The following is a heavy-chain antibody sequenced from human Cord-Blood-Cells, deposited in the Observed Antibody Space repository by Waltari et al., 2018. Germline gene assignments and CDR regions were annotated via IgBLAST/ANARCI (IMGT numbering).Heavy chain of an antibody. CDR1: GGSFSGYS. Sequence: QVQLQPWGAGLLKPSETLSLTCVVHGGSFSGYSWSWIRQPPGKGLEWIGEINHSGSTNYNPSLKSRVTISVDTSKNQFSLKLSSVTAADTAVYYCARGYSGSYYYYYYGMDVWGQGTTVTVSS. CDR2: INHSGST. V-gene: IGHV4-34*01. CDR3: ARGYSGSYYYYYYGMDV. J-gene: IGHJ6*02. D-gene: IGHD1-26*01.